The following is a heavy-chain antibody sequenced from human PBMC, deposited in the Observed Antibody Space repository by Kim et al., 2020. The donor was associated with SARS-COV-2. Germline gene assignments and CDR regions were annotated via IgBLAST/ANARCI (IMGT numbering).Heavy chain of an antibody. CDR1: GFTFSSYA. Sequence: GGSQRLSCAASGFTFSSYAMHWVRQAPGKGLEWVAVISYDGSNKYYADSVKGRFTISRDNSKNTLYLQMNSLRAEDTAVYYCARTSSGSYFGWFDPWGQGTLVTVSS. D-gene: IGHD1-26*01. V-gene: IGHV3-30-3*01. CDR3: ARTSSGSYFGWFDP. J-gene: IGHJ5*02. CDR2: ISYDGSNK.